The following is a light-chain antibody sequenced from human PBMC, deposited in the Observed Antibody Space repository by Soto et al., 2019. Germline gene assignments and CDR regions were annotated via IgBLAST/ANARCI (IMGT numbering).Light chain of an antibody. CDR1: QDVDSNF. CDR3: RQYYSSIT. CDR2: GSS. V-gene: IGKV3-20*01. J-gene: IGKJ4*01. Sequence: EIVLTQSPGTLSLSPGERATLSCRASQDVDSNFLAWYQQRPGQAPRLLIYGSSRRATGIPDRFSGSGSGTDFTLTISRVGPEDIAVYCCRQYYSSITCGGGTKVQVK.